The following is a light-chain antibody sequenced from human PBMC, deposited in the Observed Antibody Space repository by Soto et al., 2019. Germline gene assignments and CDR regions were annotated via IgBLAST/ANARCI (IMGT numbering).Light chain of an antibody. CDR3: QQYSIWRT. Sequence: EIVLTQSPGTLSLSPGERATLSCRASQSVSSNLAWYQQKPGQAPRLLIYGASTRATGIPARFSGSGSGTESTLTISSLQSEDFAVYYCQQYSIWRTFGQGTKVDIK. CDR1: QSVSSN. CDR2: GAS. V-gene: IGKV3-15*01. J-gene: IGKJ1*01.